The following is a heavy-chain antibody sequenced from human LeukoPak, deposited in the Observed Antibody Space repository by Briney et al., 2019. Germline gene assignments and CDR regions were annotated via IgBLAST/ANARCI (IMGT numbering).Heavy chain of an antibody. J-gene: IGHJ4*02. CDR2: ISSSSSTI. D-gene: IGHD3-22*01. CDR1: GFTFSSHS. Sequence: GGSLRLSCAASGFTFSSHSMNWVRQAPGKGLEWVTYISSSSSTIYYADSVKGRFTISRDNAKNSLYLQMNSLRAEDTAVYYCARGAYYYEDWGQGTLVTVSS. V-gene: IGHV3-48*01. CDR3: ARGAYYYED.